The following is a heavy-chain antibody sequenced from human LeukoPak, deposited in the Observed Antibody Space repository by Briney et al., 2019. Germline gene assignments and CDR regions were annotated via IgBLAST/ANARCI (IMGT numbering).Heavy chain of an antibody. CDR1: GGSISSSSYY. V-gene: IGHV4-39*07. J-gene: IGHJ3*02. CDR3: ARTITMIANAFDI. Sequence: SETLSLTCTVSGGSISSSSYYWGWIRQPPGKGLEWIGSIYYSGSTYYNPSLKSRVTISVDTSKNQFSLKLSSVTAADTAVYYCARTITMIANAFDIWGQGTMVTVSS. D-gene: IGHD3-22*01. CDR2: IYYSGST.